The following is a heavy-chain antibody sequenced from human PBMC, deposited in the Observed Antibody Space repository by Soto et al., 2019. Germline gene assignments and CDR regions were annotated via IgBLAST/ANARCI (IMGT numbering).Heavy chain of an antibody. Sequence: GGPLRLPCASAELTFSSYSMNLVRTDPGKGLEWVSYISSSSSTIYYADSVKGRFTISRDNAKNSLYLQMNSLRDEDTAVYYCARGDFWSGYYITAPSGMDVWVQGNKVTVSS. V-gene: IGHV3-48*02. J-gene: IGHJ6*02. CDR1: ELTFSSYS. D-gene: IGHD3-3*01. CDR2: ISSSSSTI. CDR3: ARGDFWSGYYITAPSGMDV.